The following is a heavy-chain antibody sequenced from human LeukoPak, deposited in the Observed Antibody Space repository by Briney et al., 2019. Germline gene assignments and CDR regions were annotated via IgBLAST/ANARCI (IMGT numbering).Heavy chain of an antibody. D-gene: IGHD5-24*01. CDR3: ARLQSLDY. J-gene: IGHJ4*02. Sequence: GGALRLSCAASGFTFSSYWMSWVRPAPGKGLEWVANIKQDGTEKYYVDSVKGRFTISRDDAKNSLYLQMNSLRAEDTAVYYCARLQSLDYWGQGTLVTVSS. V-gene: IGHV3-7*03. CDR1: GFTFSSYW. CDR2: IKQDGTEK.